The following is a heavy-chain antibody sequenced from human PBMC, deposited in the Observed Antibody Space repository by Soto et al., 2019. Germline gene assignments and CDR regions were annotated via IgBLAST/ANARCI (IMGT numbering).Heavy chain of an antibody. J-gene: IGHJ2*01. V-gene: IGHV3-23*01. Sequence: VGSLRLSCAASGFPFNTYAMNWVRQAPGKGLEWVSVISGSGDDTYYADTVKGRFTISRDNSKNTLFLQMDSLRPEDTAIYYCAKGGTTGTTNSHFWYFDLCGRRTLVTVSS. CDR3: AKGGTTGTTNSHFWYFDL. CDR2: ISGSGDDT. D-gene: IGHD1-1*01. CDR1: GFPFNTYA.